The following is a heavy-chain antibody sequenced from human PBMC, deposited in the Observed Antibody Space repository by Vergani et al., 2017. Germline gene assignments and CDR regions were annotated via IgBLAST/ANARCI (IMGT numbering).Heavy chain of an antibody. CDR1: GFTFSSYD. V-gene: IGHV3-13*04. CDR3: TTKRWLQTPWTQDAFDI. J-gene: IGHJ3*02. CDR2: IGTAGDT. Sequence: EVQLVESGGGLVQPGGSLRLSCAASGFTFSSYDMHWVRQATGKGLEWVSAIGTAGDTYYPGSVKGRFTISRENAKNSLYLQMNSLRAGDTAVYYCTTKRWLQTPWTQDAFDIWGQGTMVTVSS. D-gene: IGHD5-24*01.